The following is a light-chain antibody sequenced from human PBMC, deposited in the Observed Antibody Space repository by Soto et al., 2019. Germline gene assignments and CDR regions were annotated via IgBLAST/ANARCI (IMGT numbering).Light chain of an antibody. J-gene: IGLJ1*01. V-gene: IGLV2-14*01. CDR2: EVS. Sequence: QSALTQPPSASGSPGQSVAISCTGTSSDVGGYNYVSWYQQHPGKAPKLMISEVSNRPSGVSIRFSGSKSGNTASLTISGLQAEDEADYYCSSSTSGSTPFVFGAGTKVTV. CDR1: SSDVGGYNY. CDR3: SSSTSGSTPFV.